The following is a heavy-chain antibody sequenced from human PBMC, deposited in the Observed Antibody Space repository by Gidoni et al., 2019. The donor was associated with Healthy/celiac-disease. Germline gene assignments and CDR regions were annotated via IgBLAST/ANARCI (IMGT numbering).Heavy chain of an antibody. V-gene: IGHV3-23*01. D-gene: IGHD3-10*01. CDR1: GFTFSSYA. CDR2: ISGSGGRT. CDR3: AKSRSKGLDY. J-gene: IGHJ4*02. Sequence: EVQLLESGGGLVQPGGSLRLSCAASGFTFSSYAMSWVRQAPGKGLEWVAAISGSGGRTYYADSVKGRFTISRDNYKNTLYLQMNSLRAEDTAVYYCAKSRSKGLDYWGQGTLVTVSS.